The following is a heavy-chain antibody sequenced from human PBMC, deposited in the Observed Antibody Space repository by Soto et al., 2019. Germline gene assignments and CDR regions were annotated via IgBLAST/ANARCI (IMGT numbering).Heavy chain of an antibody. CDR1: GFTFSTYP. CDR3: AKLWSVGGARRPRGYFDY. Sequence: EVQLLDSGGGLVRPGGSLRLSCAASGFTFSTYPMSWVRQAPGKGLEWVSAISTSGGSTYYADSVKGRFTISRANSKNTDLFQMNSLRAEDTAVYYGAKLWSVGGARRPRGYFDYWGQGTLVAVSS. J-gene: IGHJ4*02. D-gene: IGHD2-21*01. CDR2: ISTSGGST. V-gene: IGHV3-23*01.